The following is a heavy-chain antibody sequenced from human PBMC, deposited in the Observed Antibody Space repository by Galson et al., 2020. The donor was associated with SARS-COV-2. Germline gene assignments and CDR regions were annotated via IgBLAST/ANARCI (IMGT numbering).Heavy chain of an antibody. Sequence: ESGPTLVKPTQTLTLTCPFSGFSLSTSGMCVNWIRQPPGKALEWLARIDWDGDRYYSTSLKTRLTISKDTSKNQVVLTMTNMDPVDTATYYCARIDSSGCRGNYWGQGTLVTVSS. D-gene: IGHD6-19*01. CDR1: GFSLSTSGMC. V-gene: IGHV2-70*11. J-gene: IGHJ4*02. CDR2: IDWDGDR. CDR3: ARIDSSGCRGNY.